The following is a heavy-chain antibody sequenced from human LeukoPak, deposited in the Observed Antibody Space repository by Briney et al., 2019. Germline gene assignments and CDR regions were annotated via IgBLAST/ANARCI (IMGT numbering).Heavy chain of an antibody. D-gene: IGHD3-22*01. J-gene: IGHJ4*02. Sequence: PSETLSLTCTVSSGSISSYYWSWIRQPPGKGLEWIGYIYYSGSTNYNPSLKSRVTISVDTSKNQFSLKLSSVTAADTAVYYCARRYYYDSSGYYPFDYWGQGTLVTVSS. V-gene: IGHV4-59*08. CDR2: IYYSGST. CDR3: ARRYYYDSSGYYPFDY. CDR1: SGSISSYY.